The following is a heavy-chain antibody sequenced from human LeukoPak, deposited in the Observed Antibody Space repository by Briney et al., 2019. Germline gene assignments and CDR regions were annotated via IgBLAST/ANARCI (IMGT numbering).Heavy chain of an antibody. V-gene: IGHV3-7*04. J-gene: IGHJ4*02. CDR2: IKTDGSEK. CDR1: GFTFSSHW. CDR3: ARGGSYDLDH. D-gene: IGHD1-26*01. Sequence: GGSLRLSCAASGFTFSSHWMSWVRQPPGKGLEWVANIKTDGSEKYYVDSVKDRFTISRDNAKNSLYLQMNSLRAEDTAVYYCARGGSYDLDHWGQGTLVTVSS.